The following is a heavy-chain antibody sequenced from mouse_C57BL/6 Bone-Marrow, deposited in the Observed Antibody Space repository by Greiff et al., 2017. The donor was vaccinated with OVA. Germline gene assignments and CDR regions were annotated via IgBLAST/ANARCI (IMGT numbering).Heavy chain of an antibody. CDR1: GYSITSGYY. Sequence: EVHLVESGPGLVKPSQSLSLTCSVTGYSITSGYYWNWIRQFPGNKLEWMGYISYDGSNNYNPSLKNRISITRDTSKNQFFLKLNSVTTEDTATYYCAREESDSYYFDYWGQGTTLTVSS. J-gene: IGHJ2*01. CDR3: AREESDSYYFDY. V-gene: IGHV3-6*01. CDR2: ISYDGSN.